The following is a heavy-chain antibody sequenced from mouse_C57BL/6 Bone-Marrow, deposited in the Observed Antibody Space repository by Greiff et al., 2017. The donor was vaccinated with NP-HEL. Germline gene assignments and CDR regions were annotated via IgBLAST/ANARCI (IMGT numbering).Heavy chain of an antibody. J-gene: IGHJ4*01. V-gene: IGHV10-1*01. CDR3: VRGFYYGYEARAMDY. CDR1: GFSFNTYA. Sequence: EVQRVESGGGLVQPKGSLKLSCAASGFSFNTYAMNWVRQAPGKGLEWVARIRSKSNNYATYYADSVKDRFTISRDDSESMLYLQMNNLKTEDTAMYYCVRGFYYGYEARAMDYWGQGTSVTVSS. D-gene: IGHD2-2*01. CDR2: IRSKSNNYAT.